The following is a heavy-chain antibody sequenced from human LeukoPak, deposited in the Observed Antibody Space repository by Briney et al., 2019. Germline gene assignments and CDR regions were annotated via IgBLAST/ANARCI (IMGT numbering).Heavy chain of an antibody. V-gene: IGHV4-59*01. CDR1: GGSISSYY. CDR2: IYYSGST. Sequence: SETLSLTCTVSGGSISSYYWSWIRQPPGKGLEWIGYIYYSGSTNYNPSLKSRVTISVDTSKNQFSLKLSSVTAADTAVYYCERVREDYGDYVPNWFDPWGQGTLVTVSS. CDR3: ERVREDYGDYVPNWFDP. J-gene: IGHJ5*02. D-gene: IGHD4-17*01.